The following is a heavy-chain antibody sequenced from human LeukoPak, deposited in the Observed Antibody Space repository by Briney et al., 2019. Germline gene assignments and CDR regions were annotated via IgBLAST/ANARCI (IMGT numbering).Heavy chain of an antibody. CDR1: GYTFTSYG. CDR3: ARDLGFGELFMLYYYYYGMDV. D-gene: IGHD3-10*01. Sequence: ASVKVSCKASGYTFTSYGISWVRQAPGQGLEWMGWISAYNGNTNYAQKLQGRVTMTTDTSTSTAYMELRSLRSDDTAVYYCARDLGFGELFMLYYYYYGMDVWGQGTTVTVSS. J-gene: IGHJ6*02. CDR2: ISAYNGNT. V-gene: IGHV1-18*01.